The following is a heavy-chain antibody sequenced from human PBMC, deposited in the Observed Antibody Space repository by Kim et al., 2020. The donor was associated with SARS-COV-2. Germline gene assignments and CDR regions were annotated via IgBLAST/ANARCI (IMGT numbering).Heavy chain of an antibody. J-gene: IGHJ4*02. CDR2: IYHSGST. CDR3: ARRGKRIMITPRSFDY. V-gene: IGHV4-4*02. CDR1: GGSISSSNW. Sequence: SETLSLTCAVSGGSISSSNWWSWVRQPPGKGLEWIGEIYHSGSTNYNPSLKSRVTISVDKSKNQFSLKLSSVTAADTAVYYCARRGKRIMITPRSFDYWGQGTLVTVSS. D-gene: IGHD3-16*01.